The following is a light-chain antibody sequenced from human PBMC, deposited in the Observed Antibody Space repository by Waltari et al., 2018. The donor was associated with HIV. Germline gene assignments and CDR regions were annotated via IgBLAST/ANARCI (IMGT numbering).Light chain of an antibody. CDR3: QSFDNSLGGSVI. CDR2: ANL. Sequence: QSALTQPPSVSGAPGQRVTISCTAGSSNIGASCDVHWYPQLPGTAPKHLIYANLNRPSGVPGRFSCSKSGTSASLAITGLQAEDEADYYCQSFDNSLGGSVIFGGGTKLTVL. J-gene: IGLJ2*01. CDR1: SSNIGASCD. V-gene: IGLV1-40*01.